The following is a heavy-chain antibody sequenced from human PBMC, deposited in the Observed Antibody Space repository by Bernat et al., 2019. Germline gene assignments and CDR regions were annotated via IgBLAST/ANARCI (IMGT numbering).Heavy chain of an antibody. V-gene: IGHV3-48*01. CDR3: ARDYHISGYYRVAIDI. J-gene: IGHJ3*02. CDR2: ISSSSSTK. CDR1: GFTFSSYS. D-gene: IGHD3-22*01. Sequence: EVQLVESGGGLVQPGGSLRLSCAASGFTFSSYSMNWVRQAPGKGLEWVSYISSSSSTKYYADSVKGRFTISRDNAKNSLYLQMNSLRAEDTAVYYCARDYHISGYYRVAIDIWGQGTMVTVSS.